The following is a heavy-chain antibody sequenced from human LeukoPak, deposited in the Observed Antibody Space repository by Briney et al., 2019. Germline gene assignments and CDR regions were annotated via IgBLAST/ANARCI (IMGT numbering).Heavy chain of an antibody. CDR1: GYTFTSYG. CDR2: ISAYNGNT. CDR3: ARVLRYCSGGNCYSGGLGYMDV. J-gene: IGHJ6*03. V-gene: IGHV1-18*01. Sequence: ASVKVSCKASGYTFTSYGISWVRQAPGQGLEWMGWISAYNGNTNYAQKLQGRVTMTTDTSTSTAYMELRSLRSDDTAVYDCARVLRYCSGGNCYSGGLGYMDVWGKGTTVTISS. D-gene: IGHD2-15*01.